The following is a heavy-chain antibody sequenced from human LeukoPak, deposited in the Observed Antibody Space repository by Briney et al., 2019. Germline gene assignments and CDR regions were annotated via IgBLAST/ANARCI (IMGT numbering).Heavy chain of an antibody. V-gene: IGHV4-38-2*02. D-gene: IGHD7-27*01. CDR3: ARGFRGDNFDY. CDR2: FYHSGST. J-gene: IGHJ4*02. Sequence: SETLSLTCTVSGGSISSYYWSWIRQSQGKGLEWIGSFYHSGSTYYNPSLKSRVTISVDTSKNQFSLKLSSETAADTAVYFCARGFRGDNFDYWGQGTLVTVSS. CDR1: GGSISSYY.